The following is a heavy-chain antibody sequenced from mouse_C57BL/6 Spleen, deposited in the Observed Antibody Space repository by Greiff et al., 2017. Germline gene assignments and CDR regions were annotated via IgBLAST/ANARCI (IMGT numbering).Heavy chain of an antibody. CDR2: IHPNSGST. Sequence: VQLQQPGAELVKPGASVKLSCKASGYTFTSYWMHWVKQRPGQGLEWIGMIHPNSGSTNYNEKFKSKATLTVDKSSSTAYMQLSSLTSEDSAVYYCARSDYYGSSHLDYWGQGTTLTVSS. D-gene: IGHD1-1*01. CDR1: GYTFTSYW. J-gene: IGHJ2*01. CDR3: ARSDYYGSSHLDY. V-gene: IGHV1-64*01.